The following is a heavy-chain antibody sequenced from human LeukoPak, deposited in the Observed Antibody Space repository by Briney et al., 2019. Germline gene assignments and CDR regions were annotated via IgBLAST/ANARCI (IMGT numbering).Heavy chain of an antibody. V-gene: IGHV3-21*05. CDR3: AGGTIYDILTGPLDY. D-gene: IGHD3-9*01. Sequence: GGSLRLSCAASGFTFSSYEMNWVRQAPGKGLEWVSYISTSSIYIYYADSVKGRFTISRHNAKNSLYLQMNSLRAEDTAVYYCAGGTIYDILTGPLDYWGQGTLVTVSS. J-gene: IGHJ4*02. CDR2: ISTSSIYI. CDR1: GFTFSSYE.